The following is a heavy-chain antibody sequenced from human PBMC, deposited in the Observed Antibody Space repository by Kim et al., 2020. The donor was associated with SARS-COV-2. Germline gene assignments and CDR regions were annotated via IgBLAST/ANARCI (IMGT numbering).Heavy chain of an antibody. J-gene: IGHJ4*02. Sequence: GESLKISCKGSGYSFTSYWISWVRQMPGKGLEWMGRIDPSDSYTNYSPSFQGHVTISADKSISTAYLQWSSLKASDTAMYYCARRTYYYDSSGYYLFDYWGQGTLVTVSS. CDR3: ARRTYYYDSSGYYLFDY. D-gene: IGHD3-22*01. CDR2: IDPSDSYT. V-gene: IGHV5-10-1*01. CDR1: GYSFTSYW.